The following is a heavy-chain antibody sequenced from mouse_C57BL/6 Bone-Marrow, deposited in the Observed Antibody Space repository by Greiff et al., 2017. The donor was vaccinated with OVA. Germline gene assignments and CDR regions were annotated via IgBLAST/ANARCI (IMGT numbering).Heavy chain of an antibody. CDR1: GYTFTSYT. Sequence: QVHVKQPGAELVKPGASVKLSCKASGYTFTSYTMHWVKQRPGQGLEWIGYINPSSGYTKYNQKFKDKATLTADKSSSTAYMQLSSLTSEDSAVYYCASGISRGYWGQGTTLTVSS. CDR3: ASGISRGY. J-gene: IGHJ2*01. CDR2: INPSSGYT. V-gene: IGHV1S26*01.